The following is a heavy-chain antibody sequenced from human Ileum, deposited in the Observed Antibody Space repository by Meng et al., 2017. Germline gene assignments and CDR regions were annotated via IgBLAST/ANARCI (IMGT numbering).Heavy chain of an antibody. V-gene: IGHV3-20*01. CDR2: VKWNGIST. CDR1: GFPFDDYG. D-gene: IGHD1-26*01. Sequence: GGSLRPSCAAPGFPFDDYGMNWFRQVPGKGLDWLPGVKWNGISTTYADSVKARFTISRDNAKNAVYLQMNSLRAEDTALYVCARDGVVGPTASFDFWGQGTLVTVSS. CDR3: ARDGVVGPTASFDF. J-gene: IGHJ4*02.